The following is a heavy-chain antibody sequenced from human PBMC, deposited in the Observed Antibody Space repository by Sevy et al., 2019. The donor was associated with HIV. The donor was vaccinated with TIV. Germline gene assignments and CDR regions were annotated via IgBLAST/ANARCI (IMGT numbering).Heavy chain of an antibody. V-gene: IGHV3-11*01. CDR3: ARAGDMTTVTNFDY. D-gene: IGHD4-17*01. J-gene: IGHJ4*02. CDR2: ISSSGGTI. CDR1: GFTFSDYY. Sequence: GGSLRLSCAASGFTFSDYYMSWIRQAPGKGLEWVSYISSSGGTIYYADSVKGRFTISRDNAKNSLYLQMNSLRAEDTAVYYCARAGDMTTVTNFDYWGQGTLVTVSS.